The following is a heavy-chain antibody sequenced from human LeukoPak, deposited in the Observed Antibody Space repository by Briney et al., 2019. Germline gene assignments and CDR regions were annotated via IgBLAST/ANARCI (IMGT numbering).Heavy chain of an antibody. CDR3: AKDRVGATTETFDY. Sequence: GGSLRLSCAASGFTFSSYAMSWVRQAPGKGPEWVSAISGSGGSTYYADSVKGRFTISRDNSKNTLYLQMNSLRAEDTAVYYCAKDRVGATTETFDYWGQGTLVTVSS. CDR2: ISGSGGST. J-gene: IGHJ4*02. D-gene: IGHD1-26*01. V-gene: IGHV3-23*01. CDR1: GFTFSSYA.